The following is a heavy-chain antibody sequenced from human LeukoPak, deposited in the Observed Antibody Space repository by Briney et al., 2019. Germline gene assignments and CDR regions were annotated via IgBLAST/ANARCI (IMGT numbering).Heavy chain of an antibody. V-gene: IGHV3-48*04. Sequence: GGSLRFSCAASGFTFSSYSRNWVRQAPGKGLEWVSYISSSSSTIYYADSVKGRFTISRDNAKNSLYLQMNSLRAEDTALYYCAKRDDYGAKGLAFDIWGQGTMVTVSS. D-gene: IGHD4-17*01. CDR1: GFTFSSYS. CDR3: AKRDDYGAKGLAFDI. CDR2: ISSSSSTI. J-gene: IGHJ3*02.